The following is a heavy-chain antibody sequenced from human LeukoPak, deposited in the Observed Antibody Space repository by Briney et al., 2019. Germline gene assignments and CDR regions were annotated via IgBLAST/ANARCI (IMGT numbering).Heavy chain of an antibody. D-gene: IGHD6-13*01. CDR1: GFIFSNYG. CDR3: ARDRGWDTSTWYVDY. CDR2: IWHDGSNQ. V-gene: IGHV3-33*08. J-gene: IGHJ4*02. Sequence: PGRSLRLSCAASGFIFSNYGMHWVRQAPGKGLEWVTFIWHDGSNQNYADSVKGRFTVSRDQSKNTLYLQMNSLRVEDTAVYYCARDRGWDTSTWYVDYWGQGTLVTVSS.